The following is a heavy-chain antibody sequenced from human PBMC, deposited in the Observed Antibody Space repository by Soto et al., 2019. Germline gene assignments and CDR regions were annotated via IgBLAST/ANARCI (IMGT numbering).Heavy chain of an antibody. CDR2: INPNSGGT. D-gene: IGHD6-19*01. CDR3: ARRGSAGQNEY. J-gene: IGHJ4*02. CDR1: GYTFTGYY. Sequence: GASVKVSCKASGYTFTGYYLHWVRRAPGQGLEWVGWINPNSGGTSYAQKFQGWVTMTRDTSISTVYMELSRLKSDDTAMYYCARRGSAGQNEYWGQGTLVTVSS. V-gene: IGHV1-2*04.